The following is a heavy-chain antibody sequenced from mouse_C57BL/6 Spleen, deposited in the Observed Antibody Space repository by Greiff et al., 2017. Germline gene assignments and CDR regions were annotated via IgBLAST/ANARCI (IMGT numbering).Heavy chain of an antibody. CDR3: VRDGGYYYGGSYWYFDV. CDR2: IRSKSSNYAT. CDR1: GFTFNTYA. Sequence: EVKLVESGGGLVQPKGSLKLSCAASGFTFNTYAMPWVRQAPGKGLEWVARIRSKSSNYATYYADSEKDRFTIARDDSQSMLFLQMNNLKTEDTAMYYCVRDGGYYYGGSYWYFDVWGTGTTVTVSS. D-gene: IGHD1-1*01. V-gene: IGHV10-3*01. J-gene: IGHJ1*03.